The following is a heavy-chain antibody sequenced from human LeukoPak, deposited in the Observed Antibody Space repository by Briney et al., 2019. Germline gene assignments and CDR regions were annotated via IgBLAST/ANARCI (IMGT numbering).Heavy chain of an antibody. D-gene: IGHD3-10*01. CDR1: GGSFSGYY. V-gene: IGHV4-34*01. CDR2: INHSGST. J-gene: IGHJ4*02. CDR3: ARGPSIWLGELLKWDYYFDY. Sequence: SETLSLTCAVYGGSFSGYYWSWIRQPPGKGLEWIGEINHSGSTNYNPSLKSRVTISVDTSKNQFSLKLSSVTAADTAVYYCARGPSIWLGELLKWDYYFDYWGQGTLVTVSS.